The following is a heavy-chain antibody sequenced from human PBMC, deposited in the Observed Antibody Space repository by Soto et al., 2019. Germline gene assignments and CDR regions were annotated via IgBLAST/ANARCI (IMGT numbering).Heavy chain of an antibody. CDR1: GFTFSDYA. CDR2: ISGTGGRT. Sequence: LRLSCAASGFTFSDYAMTWVRQAPGKGLEWVSGISGTGGRTFYADSAKGRFTISRDNSKNTLYLQMNSLRGEDTAVYYCAKDKNWKDMPRDVFALCGQGTMVTVSS. D-gene: IGHD1-1*01. CDR3: AKDKNWKDMPRDVFAL. J-gene: IGHJ3*01. V-gene: IGHV3-23*01.